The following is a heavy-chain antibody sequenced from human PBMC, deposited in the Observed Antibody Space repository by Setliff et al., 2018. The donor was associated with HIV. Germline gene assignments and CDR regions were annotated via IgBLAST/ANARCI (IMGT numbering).Heavy chain of an antibody. CDR2: INHSGST. J-gene: IGHJ4*02. Sequence: LSLTCAVYGGSFSGYYWSWIRQPPGKGLEWIGEINHSGSTNYNPSLKSRVTMSVDTSKNQFSLKLSSVTAADTAVYYCASAQYNFWSGYYIPDHWGQGTLVTVSS. V-gene: IGHV4-34*01. CDR1: GGSFSGYY. CDR3: ASAQYNFWSGYYIPDH. D-gene: IGHD3-3*01.